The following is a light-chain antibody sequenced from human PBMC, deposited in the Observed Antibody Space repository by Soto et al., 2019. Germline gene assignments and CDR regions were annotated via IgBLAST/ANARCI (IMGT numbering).Light chain of an antibody. J-gene: IGKJ4*01. CDR1: QSISSY. CDR2: AAS. V-gene: IGKV1-39*01. Sequence: DIQMTQSPSSLSASVGDRVTITCRASQSISSYLNWYQQKPGKAPKLLIYAASSLQSGVPSRFSGSGSGTDFTLTIRSLQLEDFATYYCQQSYSTPLTFGGGTKVDI. CDR3: QQSYSTPLT.